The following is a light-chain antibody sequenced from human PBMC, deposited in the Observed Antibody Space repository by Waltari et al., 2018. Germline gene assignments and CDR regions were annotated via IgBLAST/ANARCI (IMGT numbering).Light chain of an antibody. J-gene: IGLJ2*01. V-gene: IGLV2-14*01. Sequence: QSALTQPASVSGSPGQSITISCTGTSSAVGGYNYVPWYQQHPGKAPKLIIYEVSNRPSGVSNRFSGSKSGNTASLTISGLQAEDEADYYCSSYTSSSTHVVFGGGTKLTVL. CDR3: SSYTSSSTHVV. CDR1: SSAVGGYNY. CDR2: EVS.